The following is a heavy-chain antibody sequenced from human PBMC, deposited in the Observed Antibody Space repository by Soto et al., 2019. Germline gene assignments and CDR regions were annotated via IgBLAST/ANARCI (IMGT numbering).Heavy chain of an antibody. CDR1: GYSFTNYW. J-gene: IGHJ6*02. Sequence: EVQLVQSGAEVKKTGESLRISCKGSGYSFTNYWITWVRQMPGKGLEWLGGVDPTDSYSNYSPSFQGHVTISADKSIRTAFLQGSSLKASDTAMYYCARDSYYTSGNYFTYYTSAMDVWGQGTTVTVSS. CDR3: ARDSYYTSGNYFTYYTSAMDV. CDR2: VDPTDSYS. V-gene: IGHV5-10-1*03. D-gene: IGHD3-10*01.